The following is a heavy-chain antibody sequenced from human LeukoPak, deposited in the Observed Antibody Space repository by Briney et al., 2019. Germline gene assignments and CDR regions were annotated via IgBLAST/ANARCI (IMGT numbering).Heavy chain of an antibody. D-gene: IGHD3-3*01. CDR1: GFTFSSYA. J-gene: IGHJ3*02. Sequence: SGGSLRLSCAASGFTFSSYALSWVRQAPGKGPEWVSAISGSGGATYYADSVKGRFTISRDNSKNTLYLQMNSLRAEDTAVYYCAKVPVFSLTISEVVTDDAFDIWGQGTIVTVSS. CDR3: AKVPVFSLTISEVVTDDAFDI. V-gene: IGHV3-23*01. CDR2: ISGSGGAT.